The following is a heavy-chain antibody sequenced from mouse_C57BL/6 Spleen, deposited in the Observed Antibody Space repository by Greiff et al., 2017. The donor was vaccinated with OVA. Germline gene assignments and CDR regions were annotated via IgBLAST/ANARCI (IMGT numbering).Heavy chain of an antibody. D-gene: IGHD1-1*01. Sequence: QVQLKQPGAELVRPGSSVKLSCKASGYTFTSYWMDWVKQRPGQGLEWIGNIYPSDSETHYNQKFKDKATLPVDKSSSTAYMQLSSLTSDDSAVYYCARGDGITTVPSDYWGQGTTLTVSS. CDR1: GYTFTSYW. J-gene: IGHJ2*01. V-gene: IGHV1-61*01. CDR3: ARGDGITTVPSDY. CDR2: IYPSDSET.